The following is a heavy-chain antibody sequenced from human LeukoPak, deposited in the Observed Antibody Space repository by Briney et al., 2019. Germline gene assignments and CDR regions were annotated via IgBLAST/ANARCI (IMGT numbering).Heavy chain of an antibody. Sequence: PGGSLRLSCAASGVNFDDYAMQWVRQAPGKGLEWVSGISWNSGSIGYADSVKGRFTISRDNAKNSLYLQMNSLRTEDTALYYSAKDISPVEGAFDYWGQGTLVTVSS. D-gene: IGHD1-26*01. CDR2: ISWNSGSI. V-gene: IGHV3-9*01. CDR1: GVNFDDYA. J-gene: IGHJ4*02. CDR3: AKDISPVEGAFDY.